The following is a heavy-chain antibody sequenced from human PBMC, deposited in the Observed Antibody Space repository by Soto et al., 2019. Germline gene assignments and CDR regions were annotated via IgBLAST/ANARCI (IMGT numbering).Heavy chain of an antibody. CDR3: ARVVSSWYGRYYYMDV. Sequence: PSETLSLTCAVYGGSFSGYYWSWIRQPPGKGLEWIGEINHSGSTNYNPSLKSRVTISVDTSKNQFSLKLSSVTAADTAVYYCARVVSSWYGRYYYMDVWGKGTTVTVSS. CDR2: INHSGST. CDR1: GGSFSGYY. V-gene: IGHV4-34*01. D-gene: IGHD6-13*01. J-gene: IGHJ6*03.